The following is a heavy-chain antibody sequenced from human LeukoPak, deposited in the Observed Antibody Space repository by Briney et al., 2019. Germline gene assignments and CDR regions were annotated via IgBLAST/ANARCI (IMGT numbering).Heavy chain of an antibody. Sequence: ASVKVSCKTSGYIFSSYGISWVRQAPRQGLEWMGWISAYNGNINYIQKFQGRVTMTTDTSTSTAYMELRSLRSDDTAVYYCAREHGSGSYYNPVGFDYWGQGTLVTVSS. CDR2: ISAYNGNI. J-gene: IGHJ4*02. CDR1: GYIFSSYG. CDR3: AREHGSGSYYNPVGFDY. V-gene: IGHV1-18*04. D-gene: IGHD3-10*01.